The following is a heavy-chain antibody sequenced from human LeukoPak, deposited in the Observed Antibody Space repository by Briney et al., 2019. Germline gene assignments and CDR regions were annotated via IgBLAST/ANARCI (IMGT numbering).Heavy chain of an antibody. CDR2: ISGSGGST. D-gene: IGHD6-19*01. CDR3: ANRLHYSSWTWFDP. J-gene: IGHJ5*02. Sequence: GGSLRLSCAASGFTFSSYAMSWVRQAPGKGLEWVSAISGSGGSTYYAGSVKGRFTISRDNSKNTLYLQMNSLRAEDTAVYYCANRLHYSSWTWFDPWGQGTLVTVSS. CDR1: GFTFSSYA. V-gene: IGHV3-23*01.